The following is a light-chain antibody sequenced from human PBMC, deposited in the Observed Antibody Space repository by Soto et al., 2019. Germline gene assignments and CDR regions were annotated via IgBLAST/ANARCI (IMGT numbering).Light chain of an antibody. V-gene: IGLV2-14*01. J-gene: IGLJ1*01. CDR1: SSDVGGYNY. CDR2: EVT. Sequence: QSVLTQPASVSGSPGQSITISCTGTSSDVGGYNYVSWYQHHPGKAPKLMVYEVTNRPSGVSNRFSGSKSGKTASLTISGLQAEDDPDYYCSSFTSSCPPVFGTETQVAV. CDR3: SSFTSSCPPV.